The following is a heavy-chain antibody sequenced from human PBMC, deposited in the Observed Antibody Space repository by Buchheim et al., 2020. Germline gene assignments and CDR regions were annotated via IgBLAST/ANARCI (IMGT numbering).Heavy chain of an antibody. CDR3: ARDLGASGWGD. D-gene: IGHD6-19*01. CDR2: IYHSGIT. Sequence: QVQLQESGPGMVKPSDTLSLTCTVSAGSINTYYWSWIRQPPGKGLEWIGSIYHSGITNYNPSLKSRVTMSVDPSKNKGSLSLSSVTAADTAVYYCARDLGASGWGDWGQGTL. J-gene: IGHJ4*02. V-gene: IGHV4-59*01. CDR1: AGSINTYY.